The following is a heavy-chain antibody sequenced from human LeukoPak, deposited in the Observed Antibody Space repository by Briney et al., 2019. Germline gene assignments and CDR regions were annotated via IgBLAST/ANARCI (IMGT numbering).Heavy chain of an antibody. CDR2: IKQDGSEK. CDR3: ARYYRDTGRSWYYFDY. Sequence: GGSLRLSCVASGFTFSNYFMGWVRQAPGKGLEWVANIKQDGSEKYYVDSVKGRFTISRDNAKSSLYLQMNSLRGEDMTVYYCARYYRDTGRSWYYFDYWGQGTLVTVSS. CDR1: GFTFSNYF. D-gene: IGHD6-13*01. J-gene: IGHJ4*02. V-gene: IGHV3-7*05.